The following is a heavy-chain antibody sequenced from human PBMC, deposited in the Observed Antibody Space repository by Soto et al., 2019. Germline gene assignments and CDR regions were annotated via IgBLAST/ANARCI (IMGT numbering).Heavy chain of an antibody. V-gene: IGHV4-4*02. Sequence: QVQLQESGPGLVKPSGTLSLTCAVSGGSISSSNWWSWVRQPPGKGLEWIGEIYHSGSTNYNPSLTSRVPRSVAKSKNQFSLKLSSVTAADTAVYYCAGDYMVRGVMRWFDPWGQGTLVTVSS. D-gene: IGHD3-10*01. CDR3: AGDYMVRGVMRWFDP. J-gene: IGHJ5*02. CDR2: IYHSGST. CDR1: GGSISSSNW.